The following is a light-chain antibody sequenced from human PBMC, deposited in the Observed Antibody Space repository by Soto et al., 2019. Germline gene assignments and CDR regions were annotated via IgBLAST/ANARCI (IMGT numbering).Light chain of an antibody. CDR1: QSITNTS. CDR2: GAS. CDR3: QQYGSLVT. Sequence: EIVLTKSPGTLSLSPGERATLSCRARQSITNTSLAWYQQKPGRAHRLLSYGASSRATGIPVRFNGSRSCTDCHRTISMLEPEEFAIYYWQQYGSLVTFGGGTQLEIK. V-gene: IGKV3-20*01. J-gene: IGKJ4*01.